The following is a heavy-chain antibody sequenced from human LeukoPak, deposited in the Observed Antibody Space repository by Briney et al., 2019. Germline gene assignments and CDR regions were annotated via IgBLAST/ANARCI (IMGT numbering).Heavy chain of an antibody. V-gene: IGHV1-8*02. CDR3: ARGRIMITFGGVTPDAFDI. J-gene: IGHJ3*02. Sequence: ASVKVSCKASGYTFTSYGISWVRQSPGQGLEWMGWMNPDSGNTGYAQKFQGRVTMTRNTSISTAYMELSSLRSEDTAVYYCARGRIMITFGGVTPDAFDIWGQGTMVTVSS. CDR2: MNPDSGNT. D-gene: IGHD3-16*01. CDR1: GYTFTSYG.